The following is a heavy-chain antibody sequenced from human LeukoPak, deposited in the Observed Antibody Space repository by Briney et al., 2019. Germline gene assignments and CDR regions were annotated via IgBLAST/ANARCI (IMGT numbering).Heavy chain of an antibody. CDR2: ISGNGGRT. CDR3: AKEGIQFPRDDAFDI. J-gene: IGHJ3*02. CDR1: GFTFSILD. D-gene: IGHD5-18*01. Sequence: GGSLRLSCAASGFTFSILDMSWVRQAPGKGLEWVSAISGNGGRTYYADSAKGRFTISRDNSKNALYLQMNSLRAEDTAVYYRAKEGIQFPRDDAFDIWGQGTMVTVSS. V-gene: IGHV3-23*01.